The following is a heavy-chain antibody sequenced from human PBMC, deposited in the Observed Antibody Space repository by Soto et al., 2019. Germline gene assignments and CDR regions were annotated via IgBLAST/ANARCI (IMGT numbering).Heavy chain of an antibody. J-gene: IGHJ5*02. V-gene: IGHV1-46*01. CDR1: GYTFTNFG. D-gene: IGHD2-2*01. CDR3: ARDTSNGKFDP. Sequence: ASVKVSCKASGYTFTNFGISWVRQAPGQGLEWMGIINPSGGSTSYAQKFQGRVTMTRDTSTSTVYMELSSLRSEDTAVYYCARDTSNGKFDPWGQGTLVTVSS. CDR2: INPSGGST.